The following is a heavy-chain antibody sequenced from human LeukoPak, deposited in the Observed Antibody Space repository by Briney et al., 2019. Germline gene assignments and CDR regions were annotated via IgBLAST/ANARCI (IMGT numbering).Heavy chain of an antibody. CDR3: ARDTWSYSSGWYGY. CDR1: GFIVSSKY. D-gene: IGHD6-19*01. Sequence: YPGGSLRLSCAASGFIVSSKYMSWVRQAPGKGLEWVSVIYSGGSAYYADSVKGRFTISRDTSKNTLYLQLNSLRAEDTAVYYCARDTWSYSSGWYGYWGQGTLVTVSS. CDR2: IYSGGSA. V-gene: IGHV3-66*01. J-gene: IGHJ4*02.